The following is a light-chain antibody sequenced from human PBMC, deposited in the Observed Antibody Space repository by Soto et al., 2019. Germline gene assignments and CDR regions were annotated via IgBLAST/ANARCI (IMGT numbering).Light chain of an antibody. CDR1: QSVRTN. CDR2: AAS. Sequence: EVVVTQSPATLSVSLGGRATLSCRASQSVRTNLAWYQQKPGQAPRLLIYAASTRATGIPARFSGSGSGTEFTLTITSLQSEDFAVYYCKQYNNWPTLTFGGETKVEIK. CDR3: KQYNNWPTLT. J-gene: IGKJ4*01. V-gene: IGKV3-15*01.